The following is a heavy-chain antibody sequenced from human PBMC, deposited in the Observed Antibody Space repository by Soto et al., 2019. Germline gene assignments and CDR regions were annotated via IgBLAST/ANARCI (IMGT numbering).Heavy chain of an antibody. J-gene: IGHJ3*02. D-gene: IGHD6-6*01. V-gene: IGHV4-31*03. Sequence: QVQLQESGPGLVKPSQTLSLTCTVSGGSISSGGYYWSWIRQHPGKGLEWIGYIYYSGSTYYNPSLKRRVTISVDTSKNQFSLKLSYVTAADTSVYYCARYTTGPWCSSSSPLQNAFDIWGQGTMVTVSS. CDR1: GGSISSGGYY. CDR2: IYYSGST. CDR3: ARYTTGPWCSSSSPLQNAFDI.